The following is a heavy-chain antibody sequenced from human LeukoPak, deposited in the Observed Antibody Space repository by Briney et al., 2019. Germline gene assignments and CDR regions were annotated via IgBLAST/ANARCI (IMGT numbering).Heavy chain of an antibody. J-gene: IGHJ3*02. Sequence: PGGSLRLSCAASGFTFSSYSMNWVRQAPGKGLEWVSSISSSSSYIYYADSVKGRFTISRDNAKNSLYLQMNSLRAEDTAVYYCAREPGPTRGYAFDIWGQGTMVTVSS. CDR3: AREPGPTRGYAFDI. D-gene: IGHD2-15*01. CDR1: GFTFSSYS. V-gene: IGHV3-21*01. CDR2: ISSSSSYI.